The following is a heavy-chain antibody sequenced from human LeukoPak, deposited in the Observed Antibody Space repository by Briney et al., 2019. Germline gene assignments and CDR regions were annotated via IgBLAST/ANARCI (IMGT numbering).Heavy chain of an antibody. CDR1: GFGFRTYW. Sequence: PGGSLRLSCAASGFGFRTYWMTWVRQAPGKGLEWVANLSPEGSDKFYVDSVKGRFTIFRDNAKSSVYLQMSSLRVEDTAVYYCARDAYTSASDSWGQGTLVSVSS. CDR3: ARDAYTSASDS. J-gene: IGHJ5*01. V-gene: IGHV3-7*01. CDR2: LSPEGSDK. D-gene: IGHD3-16*01.